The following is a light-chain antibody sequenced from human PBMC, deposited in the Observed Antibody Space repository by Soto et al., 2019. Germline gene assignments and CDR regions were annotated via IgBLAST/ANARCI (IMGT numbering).Light chain of an antibody. CDR3: GTWDSSLSAGGVV. V-gene: IGLV1-40*01. Sequence: QSVLTQPPSVSGAPGQRVTISCTESSSNIGAGYDVHWYQQLPGTAPKLLIYGNSNRPSGVPDRFSGSKSGTSATLGITGLQTEDEADYYCGTWDSSLSAGGVVFGGGTKLTVL. CDR2: GNS. CDR1: SSNIGAGYD. J-gene: IGLJ2*01.